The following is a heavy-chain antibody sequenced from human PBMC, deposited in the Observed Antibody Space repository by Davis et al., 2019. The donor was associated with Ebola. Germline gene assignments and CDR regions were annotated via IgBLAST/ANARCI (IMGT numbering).Heavy chain of an antibody. Sequence: SETLSLTCTVSGGSISSYYWSWIRQPPGKGLEWIGEINHSGSTNYNPSLKSRVTISVDTSKNQFSLKLSSVTAADTAVYYCARVWSSGWNNWGQGTLVTVSS. CDR3: ARVWSSGWNN. J-gene: IGHJ4*02. CDR2: INHSGST. CDR1: GGSISSYY. D-gene: IGHD6-19*01. V-gene: IGHV4-34*01.